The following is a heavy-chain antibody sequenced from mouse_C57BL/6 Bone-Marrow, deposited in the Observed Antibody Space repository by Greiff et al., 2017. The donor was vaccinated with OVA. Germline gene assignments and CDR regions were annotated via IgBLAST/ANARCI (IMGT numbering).Heavy chain of an antibody. J-gene: IGHJ2*01. V-gene: IGHV1-55*01. Sequence: ESGAELVKPGASVKMSCKASGYTFTSYWITWVKQRPGQGLEWIGDIYPGSGSTNYNEKFKSKATLTVDTSSSTAYMQLSSLTSEDSAVYYCARRGLRHYFDYWGQGTTLTVSS. CDR1: GYTFTSYW. D-gene: IGHD2-4*01. CDR2: IYPGSGST. CDR3: ARRGLRHYFDY.